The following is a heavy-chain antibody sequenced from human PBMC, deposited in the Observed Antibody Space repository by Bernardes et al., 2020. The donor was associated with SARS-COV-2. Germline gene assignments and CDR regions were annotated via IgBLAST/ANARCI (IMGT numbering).Heavy chain of an antibody. D-gene: IGHD3-10*01. J-gene: IGHJ4*02. CDR3: ARVAYYGSGSSDY. Sequence: NLQGRVTMTTDTSTSTAYMELRSLRPDDTAVYYCARVAYYGSGSSDYWGQGTLVTVSS. V-gene: IGHV1-18*01.